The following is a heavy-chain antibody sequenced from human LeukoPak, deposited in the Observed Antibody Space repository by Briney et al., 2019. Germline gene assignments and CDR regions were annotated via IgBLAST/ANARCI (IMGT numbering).Heavy chain of an antibody. J-gene: IGHJ4*02. CDR1: GFTFSNAW. D-gene: IGHD3-22*01. Sequence: SGGSLRLSCAASGFTFSNAWMSWVRQAPGKGLEWVGRIKSKTDGGTTDYTAPVKGRFTISRDDSKNTLYLQMNSLKTEDTAVYYCAKDHNYYDSSGYYYPFDYWGQGTLVTVSS. V-gene: IGHV3-15*01. CDR2: IKSKTDGGTT. CDR3: AKDHNYYDSSGYYYPFDY.